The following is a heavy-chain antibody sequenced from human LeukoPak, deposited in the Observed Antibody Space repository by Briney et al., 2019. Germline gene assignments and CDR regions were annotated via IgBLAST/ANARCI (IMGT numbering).Heavy chain of an antibody. Sequence: GSLRLSCAASGFTVSSNYMSWVRHAPGKGLEWVSVIYSGGSTYYADSVKGRFTISRDNSKNTLYLQMNSLRAEDTAVYYCARGPALLWFGELINWFDPWGQGTLVTVSS. J-gene: IGHJ5*02. CDR1: GFTVSSNY. CDR3: ARGPALLWFGELINWFDP. CDR2: IYSGGST. V-gene: IGHV3-66*01. D-gene: IGHD3-10*01.